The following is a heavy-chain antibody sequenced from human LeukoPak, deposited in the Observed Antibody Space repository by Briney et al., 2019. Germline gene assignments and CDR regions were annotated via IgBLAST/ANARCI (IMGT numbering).Heavy chain of an antibody. V-gene: IGHV1-18*01. CDR3: ARGSYYDSSGYYSFYYYYYYMDV. CDR1: GYTFTSYG. J-gene: IGHJ6*03. Sequence: ASVKVSCKASGYTFTSYGISWVRQAPAQGLEWMGWISAYNGNTNYAQKLQGRVTMTTDTSTSTAYMELRSLRSDDTAVYYCARGSYYDSSGYYSFYYYYYYMDVWGKGTTVTVSS. CDR2: ISAYNGNT. D-gene: IGHD3-22*01.